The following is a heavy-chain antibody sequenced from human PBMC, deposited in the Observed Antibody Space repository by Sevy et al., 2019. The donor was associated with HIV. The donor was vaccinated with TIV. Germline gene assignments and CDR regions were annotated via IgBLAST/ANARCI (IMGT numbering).Heavy chain of an antibody. CDR1: GFNFNNHW. Sequence: GGSLRLSCAASGFNFNNHWMSWVRQAPEKGLEWVANIKQDGSEKYYVDSLKGRFTISRDNANNSLSLQIDGLIAEDTAVYYCARLPTGLQSFNYLLSTYFDSWGQGILVTVS. CDR2: IKQDGSEK. V-gene: IGHV3-7*01. D-gene: IGHD4-4*01. J-gene: IGHJ4*02. CDR3: ARLPTGLQSFNYLLSTYFDS.